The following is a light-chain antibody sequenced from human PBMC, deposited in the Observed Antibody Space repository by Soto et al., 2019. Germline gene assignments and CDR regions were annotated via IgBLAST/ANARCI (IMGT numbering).Light chain of an antibody. V-gene: IGLV7-43*01. CDR2: STS. CDR3: LLYYGGAQSWV. CDR1: TGAVTSGYY. Sequence: QAVVTQEPSLTVSPGGTVTLTCASSTGAVTSGYYPNWFQQKPGQAPRALSYSTSNKHSWTPARFSGSLLGGKAALTLSGVQPEDEAEYYCLLYYGGAQSWVFGGETKLTVL. J-gene: IGLJ3*02.